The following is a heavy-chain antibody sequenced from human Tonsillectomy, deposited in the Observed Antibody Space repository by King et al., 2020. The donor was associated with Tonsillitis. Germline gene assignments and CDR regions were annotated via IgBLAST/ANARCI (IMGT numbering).Heavy chain of an antibody. J-gene: IGHJ4*02. Sequence: VTLKESGPALLKSTQTLTLTCTFSGFSLSTSGMSVSWIRQPPGKALEWLALIDWDADKYYSTSLRTRLTISKDTSKNQVVLTMTNMDPVDTATYYCARIIKYGVHSGGFDYWGQGTLVTVSS. V-gene: IGHV2-70*01. CDR1: GFSLSTSGMS. CDR3: ARIIKYGVHSGGFDY. CDR2: IDWDADK. D-gene: IGHD2-8*01.